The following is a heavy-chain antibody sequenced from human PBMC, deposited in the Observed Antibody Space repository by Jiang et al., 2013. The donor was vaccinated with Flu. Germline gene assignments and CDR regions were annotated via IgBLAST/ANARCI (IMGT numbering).Heavy chain of an antibody. J-gene: IGHJ6*02. CDR1: GGTFSSYA. CDR2: IIPIFGTA. V-gene: IGHV1-69*13. Sequence: SGAEVKKPGASVKVSCKASGGTFSSYAISWVRQAPGQGLEWMGGIIPIFGTANYAQKFQGRVTITADESTSTAYMELSSLRSEDTAVYYCARDKGRIEVDTAMPDYYYYGMDVWGQGTTVTVSS. CDR3: ARDKGRIEVDTAMPDYYYYGMDV. D-gene: IGHD5-18*01.